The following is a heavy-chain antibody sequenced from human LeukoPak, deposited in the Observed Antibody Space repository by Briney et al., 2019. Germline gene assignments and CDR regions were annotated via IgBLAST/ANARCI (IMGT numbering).Heavy chain of an antibody. V-gene: IGHV3-48*01. D-gene: IGHD3-22*01. J-gene: IGHJ4*02. CDR3: ARATGYYYDSSGYL. CDR2: ISSSSSTI. CDR1: GFTFSSYS. Sequence: GGSLRLSCAASGFTFSSYSMNWVRQAPGKGLEWVSYISSSSSTIYYAGSVKGRFTISRDNAKNSLYLQMNSLRAEDTAVYYCARATGYYYDSSGYLWGQGTLVTVSS.